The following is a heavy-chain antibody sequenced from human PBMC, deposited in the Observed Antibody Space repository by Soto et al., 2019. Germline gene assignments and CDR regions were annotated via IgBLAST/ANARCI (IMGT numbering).Heavy chain of an antibody. Sequence: NPSETLSLTCTVSGGSISSSSYYWGWIRQPPGKGLEWIGSIYYSGSTYYNPSLKSRVTISVDTSKNQFSLKLSSVTAADTAVYYCARLYVEMATISWFDPWGQGTLVTVSS. CDR2: IYYSGST. CDR3: ARLYVEMATISWFDP. D-gene: IGHD5-12*01. V-gene: IGHV4-39*01. J-gene: IGHJ5*02. CDR1: GGSISSSSYY.